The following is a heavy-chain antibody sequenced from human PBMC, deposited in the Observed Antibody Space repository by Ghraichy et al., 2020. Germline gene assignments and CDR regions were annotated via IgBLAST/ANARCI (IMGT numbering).Heavy chain of an antibody. J-gene: IGHJ4*02. V-gene: IGHV3-64*02. CDR3: ARDGFDY. Sequence: GGSLRLSCAASGFSFSTYNMHWVRQAPGKGLEYVSGIRSDGSGTYYADSVKGRFTISRDNSKNTLYLQMGSLRAEDMAVYYCARDGFDYRGQGTLVTVSS. CDR2: IRSDGSGT. CDR1: GFSFSTYN.